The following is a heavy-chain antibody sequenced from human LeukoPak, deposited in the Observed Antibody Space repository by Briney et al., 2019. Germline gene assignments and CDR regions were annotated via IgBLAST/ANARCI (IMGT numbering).Heavy chain of an antibody. CDR3: AKDRGFSYTSGSSELDY. D-gene: IGHD3-10*01. J-gene: IGHJ4*02. CDR2: ISYDGSHK. V-gene: IGHV3-30*18. Sequence: GGSLRLSCAASGFTFSGYDMHWARLAPGKGREGVAVISYDGSHKYYADYVQGRFTISRDNPRNTVYLQMNSLRHVDTAIYYCAKDRGFSYTSGSSELDYWGQGTPVTVSS. CDR1: GFTFSGYD.